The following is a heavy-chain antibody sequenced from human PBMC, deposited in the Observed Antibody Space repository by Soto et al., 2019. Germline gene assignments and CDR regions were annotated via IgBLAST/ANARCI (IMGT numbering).Heavy chain of an antibody. J-gene: IGHJ6*03. V-gene: IGHV1-69*02. D-gene: IGHD2-15*01. Sequence: QVQLVQSGAEVKKPGASVKVSCKASGGTFSSYTISWVRQAPGQGLEWMGRIIPVRGMAHYPQNFQGRVKITTYKSTSTAYMELSSLRCEDTAMYYCARAGVNCSGVSCSSAVWPYYFFYYMDVWGKVTKVTVSS. CDR3: ARAGVNCSGVSCSSAVWPYYFFYYMDV. CDR2: IIPVRGMA. CDR1: GGTFSSYT.